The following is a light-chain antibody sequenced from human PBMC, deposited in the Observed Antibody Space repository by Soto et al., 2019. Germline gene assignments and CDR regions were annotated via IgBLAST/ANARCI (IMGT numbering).Light chain of an antibody. J-gene: IGKJ4*01. Sequence: DIQMTQSPSTLSASVGDRVTITCRASQSISSWLAWYQQKPGKAPKLLIYKASSLESGVPSRFSDSGSGTVFTLTISSLQPYDFATYYFQRYNIYPSFGGGTKVEIK. CDR1: QSISSW. CDR2: KAS. V-gene: IGKV1-5*03. CDR3: QRYNIYPS.